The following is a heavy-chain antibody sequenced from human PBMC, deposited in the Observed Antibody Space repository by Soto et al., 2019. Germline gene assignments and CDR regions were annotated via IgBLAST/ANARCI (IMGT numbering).Heavy chain of an antibody. CDR1: GYTFTSYD. CDR3: ARAPYGSGSYPNWFDP. V-gene: IGHV1-8*01. J-gene: IGHJ5*02. D-gene: IGHD3-10*01. Sequence: QVQLVQSGAEVKKPGASVKVSCKASGYTFTSYDINWVRQATGQGLEWMGWMNPNSGNTGYAQKFQGRVTMTRNTSISTAYMELRGRRSEDTAVYYCARAPYGSGSYPNWFDPWGQGTLVTVSS. CDR2: MNPNSGNT.